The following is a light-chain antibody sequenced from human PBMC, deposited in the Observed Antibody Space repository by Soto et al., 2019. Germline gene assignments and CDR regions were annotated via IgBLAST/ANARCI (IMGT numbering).Light chain of an antibody. Sequence: DIQLTQSPSSLSASVGDRVTITCRASQAINSYLAWYQQKPGKVPELLIYATSTLQSGAPSRSSGSGSGTDFTLTISSLQPEDVATYYCHKYNHAPTFGGGTKVEIK. CDR3: HKYNHAPT. J-gene: IGKJ4*01. V-gene: IGKV1-27*01. CDR1: QAINSY. CDR2: ATS.